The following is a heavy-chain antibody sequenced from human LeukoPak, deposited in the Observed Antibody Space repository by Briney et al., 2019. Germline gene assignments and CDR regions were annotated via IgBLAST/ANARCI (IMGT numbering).Heavy chain of an antibody. CDR1: GGSISSYY. Sequence: SETLSLTCTVSGGSISSYYWSWIRQPPGKGLEWIGYIYYSGSTNYNPSLKSRVTISVDTSKNQFSLKLSSVIAADTAVYYCARTTKGYCSSASCFRFSYSYYTDVWGKGTTVTISS. V-gene: IGHV4-59*01. J-gene: IGHJ6*03. D-gene: IGHD2-2*01. CDR2: IYYSGST. CDR3: ARTTKGYCSSASCFRFSYSYYTDV.